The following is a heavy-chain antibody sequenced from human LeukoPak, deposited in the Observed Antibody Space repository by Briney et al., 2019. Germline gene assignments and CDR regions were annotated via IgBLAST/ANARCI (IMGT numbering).Heavy chain of an antibody. J-gene: IGHJ4*02. D-gene: IGHD3-10*02. CDR2: FDHSART. CDR1: GVSITSRNYY. Sequence: SETLSLTCTVSGVSITSRNYYWGWIRQPPGKGLEWIGNFDHSARTYYNPSLKSRVTISLDTSKNQFSLKLSSVTAADTAVYYCARDRGMFDYWGQGTLVTVSS. CDR3: ARDRGMFDY. V-gene: IGHV4-39*07.